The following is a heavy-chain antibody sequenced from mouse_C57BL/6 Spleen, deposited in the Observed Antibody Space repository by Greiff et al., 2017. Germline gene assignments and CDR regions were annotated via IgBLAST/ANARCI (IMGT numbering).Heavy chain of an antibody. D-gene: IGHD1-1*01. J-gene: IGHJ1*03. CDR2: IDPSDSYT. Sequence: QVQLQQPGAELVMPGASVKLSCKASGYTFTSYWMHWVKQRPGQGLEWIGEIDPSDSYTNYNQKFKGKSTLTVDESSSTAYMQLSSLTSEDSAVYYCARKVVATKYFDVWGTGTTVTVSS. V-gene: IGHV1-69*01. CDR1: GYTFTSYW. CDR3: ARKVVATKYFDV.